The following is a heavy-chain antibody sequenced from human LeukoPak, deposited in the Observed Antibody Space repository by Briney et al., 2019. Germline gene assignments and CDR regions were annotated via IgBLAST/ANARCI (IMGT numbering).Heavy chain of an antibody. Sequence: PGGSLRLSCAASGFTFSSYAMSWVRQAPGKGLEWVSAISGSGGSTYYADSVKGRFTISRDNSKNTLYLQMNSLRAEDTAVYYCAKIAIDIVVVPAATDYWGQGTLVTVPS. CDR2: ISGSGGST. D-gene: IGHD2-2*01. J-gene: IGHJ4*02. CDR3: AKIAIDIVVVPAATDY. V-gene: IGHV3-23*01. CDR1: GFTFSSYA.